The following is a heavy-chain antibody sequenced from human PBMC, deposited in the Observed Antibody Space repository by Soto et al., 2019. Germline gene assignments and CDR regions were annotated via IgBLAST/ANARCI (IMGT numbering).Heavy chain of an antibody. Sequence: RTCIVSGASFSDANYYWVWIRQPPGEGLEWIGSFYYDGRTYYNASLKSRVTISVDTSKNHFSLMLTSVTAADTAVYYCARRSLIVVAPNWGQGTLVTVSS. V-gene: IGHV4-39*02. CDR3: ARRSLIVVAPN. D-gene: IGHD3-22*01. CDR1: GASFSDANYY. J-gene: IGHJ4*02. CDR2: FYYDGRT.